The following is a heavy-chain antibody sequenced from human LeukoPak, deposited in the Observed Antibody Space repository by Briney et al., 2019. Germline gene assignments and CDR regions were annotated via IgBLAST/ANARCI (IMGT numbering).Heavy chain of an antibody. D-gene: IGHD5-18*01. CDR3: ARGGKGNSYGLYYFDY. CDR1: GGSISSYY. CDR2: IYYSGST. Sequence: SETLSLTCTVSGGSISSYYWSWIRQPPGKGLEWIGYIYYSGSTNYNPSLKSRVTISVDTSKNQFSLKLSSVTAADTAVYYCARGGKGNSYGLYYFDYWGQGTLVTVSS. V-gene: IGHV4-59*01. J-gene: IGHJ4*02.